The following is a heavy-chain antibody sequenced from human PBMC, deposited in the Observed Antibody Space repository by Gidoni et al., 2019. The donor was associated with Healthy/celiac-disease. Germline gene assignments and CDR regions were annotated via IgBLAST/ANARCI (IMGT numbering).Heavy chain of an antibody. CDR1: GFTFSNAW. V-gene: IGHV3-15*01. Sequence: EVQLVESGGGLVKPGGSLRLSCAASGFTFSNAWMSWVRQAPGKGLEWVGRIKSKTDGGTTDYAAPVKGRFTISRDDSKNTLYLQMNSLKTEDTAVYYCTTDLCGGSCYRDYYYGMDVWGQGTTVTVSS. CDR3: TTDLCGGSCYRDYYYGMDV. CDR2: IKSKTDGGTT. J-gene: IGHJ6*02. D-gene: IGHD2-15*01.